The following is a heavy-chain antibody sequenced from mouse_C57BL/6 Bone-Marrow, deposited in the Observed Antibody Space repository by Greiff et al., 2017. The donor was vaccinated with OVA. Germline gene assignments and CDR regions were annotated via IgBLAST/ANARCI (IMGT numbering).Heavy chain of an antibody. CDR3: ARRYDGYSWFAN. D-gene: IGHD2-3*01. CDR1: GYTFTSSG. Sequence: QVQLQQSGAELARPGASVKLSCKASGYTFTSSGISWVKQRTGQGLEWIGEIYPRSGNTYYNEKFKGKATLTADKSSSTAYMELRSLTSEDSAVYFCARRYDGYSWFANWGQGTLVTVSA. J-gene: IGHJ3*01. CDR2: IYPRSGNT. V-gene: IGHV1-81*01.